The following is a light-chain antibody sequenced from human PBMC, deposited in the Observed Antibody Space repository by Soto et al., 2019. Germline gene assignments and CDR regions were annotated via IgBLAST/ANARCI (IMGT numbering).Light chain of an antibody. J-gene: IGKJ4*01. CDR2: GVS. CDR3: QQYKNWLALT. V-gene: IGKV3-15*01. CDR1: QRLSSN. Sequence: EIVMTQSPAPLSVSPGDRATLSCRASQRLSSNLAWYQQKPGQAPRLLIYGVSTRATGVPARFSGSGSGTEFTLTISSLQSEDSAVYYCQQYKNWLALTFXGGTKVDIK.